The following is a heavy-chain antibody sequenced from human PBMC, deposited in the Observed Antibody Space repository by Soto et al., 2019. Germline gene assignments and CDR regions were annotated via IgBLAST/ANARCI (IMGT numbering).Heavy chain of an antibody. J-gene: IGHJ4*02. CDR2: ISSSSSTI. V-gene: IGHV3-48*02. Sequence: EVQLVESGGGLVQPGGSLRLSCAASGFTFSSSSMNWVRQAPRKGLEWVSYISSSSSTIYYADSVKGRFTISRDNAKNSLYLQMSSLRDEDTAVYYCARVLRGSYYNRYFDYWGQGTLVTVSS. D-gene: IGHD1-26*01. CDR1: GFTFSSSS. CDR3: ARVLRGSYYNRYFDY.